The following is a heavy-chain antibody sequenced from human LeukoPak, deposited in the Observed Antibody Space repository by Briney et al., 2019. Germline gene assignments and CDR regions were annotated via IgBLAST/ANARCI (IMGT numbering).Heavy chain of an antibody. V-gene: IGHV4-30-2*01. CDR2: IYHSGST. CDR1: GGSISSGGYS. Sequence: SETLSLTCAVSGGSISSGGYSWSWIRQPPGKGLEWIGYIYHSGSTYYNPSLKSRVTISVDRSKNQFSLKLSSVTAADTAVYYCARGPYYYDSSGYCSLFWFDPWGQGTLVTVSS. J-gene: IGHJ5*02. CDR3: ARGPYYYDSSGYCSLFWFDP. D-gene: IGHD3-22*01.